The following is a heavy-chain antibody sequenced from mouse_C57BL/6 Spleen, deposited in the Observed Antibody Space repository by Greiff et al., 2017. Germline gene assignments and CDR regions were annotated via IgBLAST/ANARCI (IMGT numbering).Heavy chain of an antibody. V-gene: IGHV1-59*01. D-gene: IGHD1-1*01. CDR3: ARCYYGSSHWYFDV. CDR1: GYTFTSYW. Sequence: VQLQQPGAELVRPGTSVKLSCKASGYTFTSYWMHWVKQRPGQGLEWIGVIDPSDSYTNYNQKFKGKATLTVDTSSSTAYMQRSSLTSEDSAVYYCARCYYGSSHWYFDVWGTGTTVTVSS. J-gene: IGHJ1*03. CDR2: IDPSDSYT.